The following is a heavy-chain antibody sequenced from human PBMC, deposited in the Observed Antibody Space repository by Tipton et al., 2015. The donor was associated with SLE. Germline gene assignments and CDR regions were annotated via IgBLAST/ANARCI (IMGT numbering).Heavy chain of an antibody. CDR3: ANLERYSGYDWHFDY. CDR1: AFSVSAYH. CDR2: SYLGGGT. J-gene: IGHJ4*02. D-gene: IGHD5-12*01. V-gene: IGHV3-53*05. Sequence: GSLRLSCAASAFSVSAYHMTWVRQAPGKGLEWVSVSYLGGGTAYADSVKGRFTLSRDSSENMVYLQMNSLRPEDTAVYYCANLERYSGYDWHFDYWGQGTLVTVSS.